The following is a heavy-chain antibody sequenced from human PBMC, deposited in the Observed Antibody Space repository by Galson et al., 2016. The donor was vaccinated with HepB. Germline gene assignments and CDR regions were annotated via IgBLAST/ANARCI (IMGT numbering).Heavy chain of an antibody. CDR1: GYSISSGYY. D-gene: IGHD4-17*01. J-gene: IGHJ4*02. CDR3: ARAGTTVTTHYYYPDS. CDR2: FYRSKTT. Sequence: SETLSLTCAVSGYSISSGYYWGWIRQSPGKGLEWIASFYRSKTTYYAPSLKSRVTISVDTSKNQFSLKLSSVTAADTAVYYCARAGTTVTTHYYYPDSWGQGTLGTVSP. V-gene: IGHV4-38-2*01.